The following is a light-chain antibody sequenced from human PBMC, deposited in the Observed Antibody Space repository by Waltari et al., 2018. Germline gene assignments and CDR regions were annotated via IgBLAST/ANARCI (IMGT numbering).Light chain of an antibody. Sequence: QSALTQPASVSGSPGQSITISCTATSSDVGGYNYASWYQQHPGKAPKLMVFEVSNRPSGVSNRFSGSKSGNTASLTISGLQTEDEADYYCCSYTDSSTLVFGGGTKLTVL. CDR1: SSDVGGYNY. CDR3: CSYTDSSTLV. CDR2: EVS. V-gene: IGLV2-14*01. J-gene: IGLJ3*02.